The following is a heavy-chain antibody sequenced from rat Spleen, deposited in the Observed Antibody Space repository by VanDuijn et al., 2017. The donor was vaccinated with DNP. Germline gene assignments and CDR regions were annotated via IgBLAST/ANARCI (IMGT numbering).Heavy chain of an antibody. CDR3: ARTTETIVSSYYFDY. J-gene: IGHJ2*01. CDR2: ISSGGST. D-gene: IGHD1-11*01. CDR1: GFSLTSYT. V-gene: IGHV2-6*01. Sequence: QVQLKESGPGLVQPSQTLSLTCTVSGFSLTSYTVSWVRQPPGKGLEWIAAISSGGSTYYNSALNSRLRISRDTSKSLVFLKMNSLQTEDSAMYFCARTTETIVSSYYFDYWGQGVMVTVSS.